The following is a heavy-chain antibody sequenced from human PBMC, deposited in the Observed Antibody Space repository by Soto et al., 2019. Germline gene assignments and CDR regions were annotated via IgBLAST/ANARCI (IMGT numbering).Heavy chain of an antibody. CDR3: ARDNGDIENGMVY. CDR1: GGSISSGGYY. D-gene: IGHD4-17*01. Sequence: SETLSLTCTVSGGSISSGGYYWSWIRQHPGKGLECIGYIYYSGSTYYNPSLKSRVTISVDTSKNQFSLKLSSVTAADTAVYYCARDNGDIENGMVYWGQGTLVTVSS. CDR2: IYYSGST. J-gene: IGHJ4*02. V-gene: IGHV4-31*03.